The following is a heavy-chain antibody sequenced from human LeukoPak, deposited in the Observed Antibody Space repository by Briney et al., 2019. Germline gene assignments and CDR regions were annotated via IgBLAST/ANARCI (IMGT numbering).Heavy chain of an antibody. J-gene: IGHJ4*02. CDR2: ISGSGGST. D-gene: IGHD2-15*01. Sequence: GGSLRLSCAASGFTSSSYAMSWVRQAPGKGLEWVSAISGSGGSTYYADSVKGRFTISRDNSKNTLYLQMNSLRAEDTAVYYCAKVGYCSGGSCYYPPSDFDYWGQGTLVTVSS. V-gene: IGHV3-23*01. CDR1: GFTSSSYA. CDR3: AKVGYCSGGSCYYPPSDFDY.